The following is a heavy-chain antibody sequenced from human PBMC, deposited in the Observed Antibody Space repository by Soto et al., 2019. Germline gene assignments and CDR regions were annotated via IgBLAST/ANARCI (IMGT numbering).Heavy chain of an antibody. D-gene: IGHD5-12*01. CDR1: GGTFSSYA. Sequence: QVQLVQSGAEVKKPGSSVKVSCKASGGTFSSYAISWVRRAPGQGLEWMGGIIPIFGTANYAQKFQGRVTITADESTSTAYMELSSLRSEDTAVYYCARDGGIVATIDGSYYYYGMDVWGQGTTVTVSS. CDR3: ARDGGIVATIDGSYYYYGMDV. J-gene: IGHJ6*02. V-gene: IGHV1-69*01. CDR2: IIPIFGTA.